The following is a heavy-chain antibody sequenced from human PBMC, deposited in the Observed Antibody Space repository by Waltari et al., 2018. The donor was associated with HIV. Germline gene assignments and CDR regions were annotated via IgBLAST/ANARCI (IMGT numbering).Heavy chain of an antibody. Sequence: HLQMQESGPGLVKPSETLSLTCTVSGDSISSSSYYWGWIRQTPGQGLGWIGSIYYTGSPYYNPSLRSRVTISIDTSKNHFSLKLSSVTAADTAIYYCARHEYTSSSSWNWFDPWGRGTLVIVSS. CDR2: IYYTGSP. V-gene: IGHV4-39*01. CDR1: GDSISSSSYY. D-gene: IGHD6-6*01. CDR3: ARHEYTSSSSWNWFDP. J-gene: IGHJ5*02.